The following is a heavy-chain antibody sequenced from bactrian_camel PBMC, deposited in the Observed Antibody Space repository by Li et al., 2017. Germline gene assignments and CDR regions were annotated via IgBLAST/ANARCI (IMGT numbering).Heavy chain of an antibody. V-gene: IGHV3S31*01. Sequence: VQLVESGGGLVLPGGSLRLSCAASGITFSSFAMTWVRQAPGEERERIATMQADGSTAYADSVKGRFTISQDNAKNILTLQMASLKPEDTGMYFCGAGERRFYGPHFDDYNYWGQGTQVTVS. J-gene: IGHJ4*01. CDR1: GITFSSFA. CDR3: GAGERRFYGPHFDDYNY. D-gene: IGHD1*01. CDR2: MQADGST.